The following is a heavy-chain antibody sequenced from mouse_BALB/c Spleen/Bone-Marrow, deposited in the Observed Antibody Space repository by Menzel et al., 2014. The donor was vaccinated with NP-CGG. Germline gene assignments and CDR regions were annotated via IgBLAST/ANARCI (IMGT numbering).Heavy chain of an antibody. J-gene: IGHJ4*01. Sequence: EVQLQQSGAELVRPGASVKISCKAFGYTFTNHHINWVKQRPGQGLDWIGYINPYNDYTSYNQKFKGKATLTVDKSSSTAYMELSSLTSEDSAVYYCARRYRYDGLGNYAMTTGVKEPQSPSPQ. V-gene: IGHV1S45*01. CDR2: INPYNDYT. CDR3: ARRYRYDGLGNYAMTT. D-gene: IGHD2-14*01. CDR1: GYTFTNHH.